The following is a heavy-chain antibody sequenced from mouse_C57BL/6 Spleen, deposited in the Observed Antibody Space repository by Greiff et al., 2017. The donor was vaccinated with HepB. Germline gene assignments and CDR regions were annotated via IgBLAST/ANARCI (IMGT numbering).Heavy chain of an antibody. CDR1: GYTFTSYW. Sequence: VQLQQSGAELVMPGASVKLSCKASGYTFTSYWMHWVKQRPGQGLEWIGEIDPSDSYTNYNQKFKGKSTLTVDKSSSTAYMQLSSLTSEDSADYCCATGSYYYAMDYWGQGTSVTVSS. CDR3: ATGSYYYAMDY. CDR2: IDPSDSYT. V-gene: IGHV1-69*01. J-gene: IGHJ4*01.